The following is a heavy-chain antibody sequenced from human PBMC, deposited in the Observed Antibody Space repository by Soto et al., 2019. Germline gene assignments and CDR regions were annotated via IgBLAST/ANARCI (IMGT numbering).Heavy chain of an antibody. CDR1: GGSIRSTTYY. Sequence: SETLSLTCTVSGGSIRSTTYYWAWIRQSPGKGLEWIGSIYYSGTTYYHPSLKSRVTMSVDTPKNQVSLKLSSVTAADTAVYYCVRHWSSSGNNWFDPWGQGTQVTSPQ. J-gene: IGHJ5*02. V-gene: IGHV4-39*01. CDR2: IYYSGTT. D-gene: IGHD1-1*01. CDR3: VRHWSSSGNNWFDP.